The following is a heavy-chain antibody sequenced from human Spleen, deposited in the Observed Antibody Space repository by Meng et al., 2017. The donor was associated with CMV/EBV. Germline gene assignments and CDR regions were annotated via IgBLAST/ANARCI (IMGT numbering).Heavy chain of an antibody. Sequence: ISCVASGFTFNYFAMLWVRQAPGKGLEWVALVSYDGRNKYYGDSVKGRFTVSRDNFKNTVYLQMNSLRTDDTAVYYCARDRREGGGATSLSNWGQGTLVTVSS. CDR1: GFTFNYFA. CDR2: VSYDGRNK. J-gene: IGHJ4*02. D-gene: IGHD3-16*01. V-gene: IGHV3-30*04. CDR3: ARDRREGGGATSLSN.